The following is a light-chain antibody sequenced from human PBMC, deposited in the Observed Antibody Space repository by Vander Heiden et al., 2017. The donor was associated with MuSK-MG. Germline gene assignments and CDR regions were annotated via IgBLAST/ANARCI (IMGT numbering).Light chain of an antibody. CDR1: QSISSY. V-gene: IGKV1-39*01. CDR2: AAS. J-gene: IGKJ1*01. CDR3: HGSDATWWT. Sequence: DIQTAQFPSSLSASVGDRVTITCRASQSISSYLNWYQQKPVKAPKLPIYAASSFQSGVPSRFSDSVSRTDFSLTISSLKPKDFATYYCHGSDATWWTFGQGTKVEIK.